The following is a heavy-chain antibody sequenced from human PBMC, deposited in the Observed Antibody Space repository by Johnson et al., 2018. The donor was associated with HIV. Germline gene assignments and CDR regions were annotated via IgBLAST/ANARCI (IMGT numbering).Heavy chain of an antibody. V-gene: IGHV3-33*06. CDR2: IWYDGSNK. J-gene: IGHJ3*02. CDR3: ANFGRSSGWYEGGAFDI. Sequence: VQLVESGGGVVQPGRSLRLSCAASGFIFSSYGIHWVRQAPGKGLEWVAVIWYDGSNKYYGDSVKGRFTISRDNTKNTLYLQMNSLRADDTAVYYCANFGRSSGWYEGGAFDIWGQGTMVTVSS. CDR1: GFIFSSYG. D-gene: IGHD6-19*01.